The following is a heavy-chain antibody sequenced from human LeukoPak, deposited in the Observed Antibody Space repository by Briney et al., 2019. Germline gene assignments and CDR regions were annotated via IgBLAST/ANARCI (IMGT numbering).Heavy chain of an antibody. J-gene: IGHJ4*02. D-gene: IGHD3-22*01. V-gene: IGHV3-23*01. CDR2: ISDTGGRN. CDR3: AKRGVVIRVILVGFHKEANYFDS. Sequence: GGSLRLSCAVSGITLSNYGMAWVRQAPGKGLEWVAGISDTGGRNNYADSVKGTFTISRDNPKNTLYLQMNSVRAEDTAVYFCAKRGVVIRVILVGFHKEANYFDSWGQGALVTVSS. CDR1: GITLSNYG.